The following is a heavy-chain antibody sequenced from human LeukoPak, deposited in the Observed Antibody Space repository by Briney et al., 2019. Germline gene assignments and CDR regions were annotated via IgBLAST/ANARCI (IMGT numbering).Heavy chain of an antibody. Sequence: GASVKVSCKASGYTFTSYGISWVRQAPGQGLEWMGWISAYNGNTNYAQKLQGRVTMTTDTSTSTAYMELRSLRSDDTAVYYCARWALEYSSSFPSHFDYWGQGTLVTVSS. J-gene: IGHJ4*02. CDR2: ISAYNGNT. D-gene: IGHD6-6*01. CDR1: GYTFTSYG. CDR3: ARWALEYSSSFPSHFDY. V-gene: IGHV1-18*04.